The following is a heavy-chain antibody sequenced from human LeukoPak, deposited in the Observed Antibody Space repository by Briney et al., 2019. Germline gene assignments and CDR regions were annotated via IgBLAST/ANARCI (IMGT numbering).Heavy chain of an antibody. Sequence: PGGSLRLSCAASGFXISYNYMSWVRQAPGKGLQWVSVIYSNTSAYYADSVKGRFTISRHNSKNTLYLQMTSLRAEDTAVYYCARDIPVDSRSSVPKPVRDSWGQGTLVTVSS. CDR1: GFXISYNY. CDR3: ARDIPVDSRSSVPKPVRDS. D-gene: IGHD6-6*01. V-gene: IGHV3-53*04. CDR2: IYSNTSA. J-gene: IGHJ5*02.